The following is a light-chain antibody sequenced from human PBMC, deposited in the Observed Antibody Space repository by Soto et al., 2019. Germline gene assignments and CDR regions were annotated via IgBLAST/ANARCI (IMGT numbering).Light chain of an antibody. V-gene: IGKV3D-15*01. J-gene: IGKJ4*01. Sequence: VVLTQSTVSLSLSQGERATLSCRASQSFRCLLAWYQQKPGQAPRLLMYDADDSASDSPPRFTGSGSGSEFTLTISSRQFEDDAVHYCQRYNNKRFRTFGGGTKVGIK. CDR3: QRYNNKRFRT. CDR1: QSFRCL. CDR2: DAD.